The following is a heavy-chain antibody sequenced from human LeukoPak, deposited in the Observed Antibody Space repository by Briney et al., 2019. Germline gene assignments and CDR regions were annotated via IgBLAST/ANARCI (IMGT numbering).Heavy chain of an antibody. V-gene: IGHV3-30*19. CDR3: ARDVSGQVNYGMDV. Sequence: PGRSLRLSCAASGFTFSSYGMHWVRQAPGKGLEWVAVISYDGSNKYYADSVKGRFTISRDNSKNTLYLQMNSLRAEDTAVYYCARDVSGQVNYGMDVWGQGTTVTVSS. J-gene: IGHJ6*02. D-gene: IGHD3/OR15-3a*01. CDR2: ISYDGSNK. CDR1: GFTFSSYG.